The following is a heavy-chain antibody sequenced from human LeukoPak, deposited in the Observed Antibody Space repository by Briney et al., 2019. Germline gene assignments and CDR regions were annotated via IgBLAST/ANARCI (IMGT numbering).Heavy chain of an antibody. CDR2: ISWNSGSI. D-gene: IGHD3-10*01. J-gene: IGHJ6*03. Sequence: GGSLRLSCAASGFTFDDYAMHWVRHAPGKGLEWVSGISWNSGSIGYADSVKGRFTISRDNAKNSLYLQMNSLRAEDTALYYCAKASGSGTYPYYYYMDVWGKGTTVTISS. CDR1: GFTFDDYA. V-gene: IGHV3-9*01. CDR3: AKASGSGTYPYYYYMDV.